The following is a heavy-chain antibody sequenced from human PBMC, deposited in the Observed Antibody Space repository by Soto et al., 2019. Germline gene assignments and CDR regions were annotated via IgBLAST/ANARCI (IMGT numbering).Heavy chain of an antibody. CDR3: AKDHDEDFGYDLDYFNH. CDR2: ISWEGGSI. Sequence: EVLLVESGGDLVQPGRSLRLSCAASGFNFDDYAMHWVRQVPGKGLEWVSGISWEGGSIGYADSVKGRFTISRDNAKNSVYMEMNSLRSEDTALYYCAKDHDEDFGYDLDYFNHWGQGTLVTVSS. CDR1: GFNFDDYA. D-gene: IGHD5-12*01. V-gene: IGHV3-9*01. J-gene: IGHJ4*02.